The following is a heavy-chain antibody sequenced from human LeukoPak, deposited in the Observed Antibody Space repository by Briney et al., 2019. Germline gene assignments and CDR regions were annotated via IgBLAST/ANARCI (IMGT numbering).Heavy chain of an antibody. Sequence: KPSETLSLTCTVSGGSISSYYWSWIRQPPGKGLEWIGYIYYSGSTNYNPSLKSRVTISVDTSKNQFSLKLSSVTAADTAVYYCARSLPYYYDSSGYLNWFDPWGQGTLVTVSS. CDR3: ARSLPYYYDSSGYLNWFDP. CDR1: GGSISSYY. J-gene: IGHJ5*02. V-gene: IGHV4-59*08. CDR2: IYYSGST. D-gene: IGHD3-22*01.